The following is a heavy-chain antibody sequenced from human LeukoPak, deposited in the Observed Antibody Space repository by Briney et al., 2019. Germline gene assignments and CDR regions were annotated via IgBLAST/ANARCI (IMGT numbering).Heavy chain of an antibody. J-gene: IGHJ5*02. CDR2: IHYSGST. CDR1: GGSISSYY. Sequence: SETLSLTCTVSGGSISSYYWSWIRQPPGKGLEWIGYIHYSGSTNYNPSLKSRVTISVDTSKNQFSLKMSSVTAADTAVYYCARGGGSSNWFDPWGQGILVTVSS. D-gene: IGHD1-26*01. CDR3: ARGGGSSNWFDP. V-gene: IGHV4-59*01.